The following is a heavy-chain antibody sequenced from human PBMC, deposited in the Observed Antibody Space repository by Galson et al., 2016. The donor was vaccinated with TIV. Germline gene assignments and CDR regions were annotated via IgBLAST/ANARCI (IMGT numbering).Heavy chain of an antibody. V-gene: IGHV4-59*08. CDR3: ARRTHYDSSGYSDAFDI. CDR1: GGSINPYY. CDR2: MYYSGST. D-gene: IGHD3-22*01. J-gene: IGHJ3*02. Sequence: SETLSLTCSVSGGSINPYYWGWIRQPPGKGLEWIANMYYSGSTNYNPSLKSRVTISLDTSKNQVSLKLSSVTAADTAVYYCARRTHYDSSGYSDAFDIWGQGTMVPVSS.